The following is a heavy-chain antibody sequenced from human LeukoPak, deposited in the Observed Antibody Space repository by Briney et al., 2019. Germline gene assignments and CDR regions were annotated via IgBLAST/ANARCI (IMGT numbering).Heavy chain of an antibody. CDR1: GFTFSSYA. CDR2: ISYDGSNK. D-gene: IGHD3-22*01. CDR3: AKAGWYDSSGYNEIDY. Sequence: PGGSLRLSCAASGFTFSSYAMHWVRQAPGKGLEWVAVISYDGSNKYYADSVKGRFTISRDNSKNTLYLQMNSLRAEDTAVYYCAKAGWYDSSGYNEIDYWGQGTLVTVSS. V-gene: IGHV3-30*04. J-gene: IGHJ4*02.